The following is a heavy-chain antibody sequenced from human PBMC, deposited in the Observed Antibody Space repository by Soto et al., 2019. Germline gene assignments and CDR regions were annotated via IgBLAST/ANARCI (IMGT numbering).Heavy chain of an antibody. CDR1: GGSISSYY. J-gene: IGHJ3*02. Sequence: PSETLSLTCTVSGGSISSYYWSWIRQPPGKGLEWIGYIYYSGSTNYNPSLKSRVTISVDTSKNQFSLKLSSMTAADTAVYYCARGRGRYYDFWSGYNYRAFDIWGQRTMVTVSS. D-gene: IGHD3-3*01. CDR2: IYYSGST. V-gene: IGHV4-59*12. CDR3: ARGRGRYYDFWSGYNYRAFDI.